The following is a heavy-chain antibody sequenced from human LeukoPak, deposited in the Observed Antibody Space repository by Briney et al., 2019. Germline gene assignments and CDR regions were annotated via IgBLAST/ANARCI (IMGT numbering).Heavy chain of an antibody. CDR2: NIPIFGTA. CDR3: ARHIAAAGKLDY. J-gene: IGHJ4*02. D-gene: IGHD6-13*01. V-gene: IGHV1-69*13. CDR1: GGTFSSYA. Sequence: SVKVSCKASGGTFSSYAISWVRQAPGQGLEWMGGNIPIFGTANYAQKFQGRVTITADESTSTAYMELSSLRSEDTAVYYCARHIAAAGKLDYWGQGTLVTVSS.